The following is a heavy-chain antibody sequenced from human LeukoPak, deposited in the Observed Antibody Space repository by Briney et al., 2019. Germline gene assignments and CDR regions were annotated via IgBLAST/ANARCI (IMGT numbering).Heavy chain of an antibody. CDR1: GFTFSSYS. D-gene: IGHD2/OR15-2a*01. CDR2: ISSSSSYI. Sequence: PGGSLRLSCAASGFTFSSYSMNWVRQAPGKGLEWVSSISSSSSYIYYADSVKGRFTISRDNAKNSLYLQMNSLRAEDTAVYYCARSYYFYLGYFDYWGQGTLVTVSS. V-gene: IGHV3-21*01. CDR3: ARSYYFYLGYFDY. J-gene: IGHJ4*02.